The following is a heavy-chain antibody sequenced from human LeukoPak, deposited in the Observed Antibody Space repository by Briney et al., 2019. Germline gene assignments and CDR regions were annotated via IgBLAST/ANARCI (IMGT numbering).Heavy chain of an antibody. Sequence: ASVKVSCKVSGYTLTELSMHWVRQAPGKGLEWMGGFDPEDGETIYAQKFQGRVTMTEGTSTDTAYMELSSLRSEDTAVYYCATAIRLNYYDSSGYIPFLGFDYWGQGTLVTVSS. CDR1: GYTLTELS. D-gene: IGHD3-22*01. J-gene: IGHJ4*02. CDR3: ATAIRLNYYDSSGYIPFLGFDY. V-gene: IGHV1-24*01. CDR2: FDPEDGET.